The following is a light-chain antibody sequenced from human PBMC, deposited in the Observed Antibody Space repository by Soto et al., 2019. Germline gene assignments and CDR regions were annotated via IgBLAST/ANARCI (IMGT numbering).Light chain of an antibody. V-gene: IGKV3-15*01. CDR2: GAS. Sequence: EIVMTQSPATLSVSPGERATLSCRASQSVSSNLAWYQQKPGQAPRLLIYGASTRATGNPARFSGSGSGTGFTLTISSLQSEDFAVYYCQQYNNWPQPFGQGTKVEIK. CDR3: QQYNNWPQP. J-gene: IGKJ1*01. CDR1: QSVSSN.